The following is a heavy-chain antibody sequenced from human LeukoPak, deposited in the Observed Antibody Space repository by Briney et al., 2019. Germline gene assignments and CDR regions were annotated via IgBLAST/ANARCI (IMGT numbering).Heavy chain of an antibody. D-gene: IGHD4-11*01. J-gene: IGHJ6*03. Sequence: SQTLSLTCTVSGGSISSGGYYWSWIRQPPGKGLEWIGYIYHSGSTYYNPSLKSRDTISVDTSKNQFSLKLSSVTAADTAVYYCARHMVVDYSYYYYYMDVWGKGTTVTVSS. CDR3: ARHMVVDYSYYYYYMDV. CDR2: IYHSGST. CDR1: GGSISSGGYY. V-gene: IGHV4-30-2*03.